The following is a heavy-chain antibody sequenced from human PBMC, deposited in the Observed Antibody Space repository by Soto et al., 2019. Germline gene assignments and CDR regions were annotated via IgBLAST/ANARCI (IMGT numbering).Heavy chain of an antibody. D-gene: IGHD6-13*01. CDR2: IIPIFGTA. J-gene: IGHJ6*02. V-gene: IGHV1-69*13. CDR3: ARGSSSDGMDV. CDR1: GGTFSSYA. Sequence: GASVKVSCKASGGTFSSYAISWVRQAPGQGREWMGGIIPIFGTANYAQKFQGRVTITADESTSTAYMELSSLRSADTAVYSCARGSSSDGMDVWGQGTTVTVSS.